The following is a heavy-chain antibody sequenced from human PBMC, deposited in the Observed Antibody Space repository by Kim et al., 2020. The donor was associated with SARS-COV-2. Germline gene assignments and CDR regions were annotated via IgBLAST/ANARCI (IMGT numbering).Heavy chain of an antibody. V-gene: IGHV4-4*09. Sequence: NPSLRRRVTISVDTSNNQFSLKLSSVTAADTAVYYCARYRSSSWYVGYFAYWGQGIMVTVSS. CDR3: ARYRSSSWYVGYFAY. D-gene: IGHD6-13*01. J-gene: IGHJ4*02.